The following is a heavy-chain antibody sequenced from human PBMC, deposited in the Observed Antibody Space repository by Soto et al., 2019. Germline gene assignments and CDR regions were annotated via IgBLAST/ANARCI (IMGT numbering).Heavy chain of an antibody. J-gene: IGHJ6*02. CDR3: AKDVVRWYATHGKDV. D-gene: IGHD6-13*01. CDR2: VSYHGSNK. CDR1: GFTFSDYG. V-gene: IGHV3-30*18. Sequence: PGGSLRLSCAASGFTFSDYGMHWVRQAPGKGPEWVALVSYHGSNKYYADSVKGRFTISRDNSKNTLYLEMNSLRVEDTAVYYCAKDVVRWYATHGKDVWGQMPTVTLSS.